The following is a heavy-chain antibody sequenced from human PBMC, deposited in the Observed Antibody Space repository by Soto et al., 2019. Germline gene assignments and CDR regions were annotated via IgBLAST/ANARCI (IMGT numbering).Heavy chain of an antibody. CDR3: ARGLNYYDSSGYSFDY. CDR1: GYTFIGYY. D-gene: IGHD3-22*01. CDR2: IWYDGSNK. J-gene: IGHJ4*02. V-gene: IGHV3-33*01. Sequence: SCKASGYTFIGYYIHWVRQAPGKGLEWVAVIWYDGSNKYYADSVKGRFTISRDNSKNTLYLQMNSLRAEDTAVYYCARGLNYYDSSGYSFDYWGQGTLVTAPQ.